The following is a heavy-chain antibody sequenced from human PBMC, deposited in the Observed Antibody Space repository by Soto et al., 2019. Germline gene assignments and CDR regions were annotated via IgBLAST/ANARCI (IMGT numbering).Heavy chain of an antibody. V-gene: IGHV5-51*01. CDR3: AAGLGVGDPLAHFDH. CDR2: IYPGDSDT. J-gene: IGHJ4*02. CDR1: GYSFTSYW. D-gene: IGHD3-10*01. Sequence: GESLKISCKGSGYSFTSYWIGWVRQMPGKGLEWMGIIYPGDSDTRYSPSFQGQVTISADKSISTAYLQWSSLKASDTAMYYCAAGLGVGDPLAHFDHWGQGTLVTVSS.